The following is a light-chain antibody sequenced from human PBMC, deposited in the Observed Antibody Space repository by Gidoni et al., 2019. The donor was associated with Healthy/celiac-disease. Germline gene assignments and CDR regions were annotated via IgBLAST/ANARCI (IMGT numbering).Light chain of an antibody. V-gene: IGLV3-21*04. J-gene: IGLJ2*01. CDR2: YDS. CDR3: QVWDSSSDHVV. CDR1: NIGSKS. Sequence: SYVLTQPPSVSVAPGKTARITWGGNNIGSKSVHWYQQKPGQAPVLVIYYDSDRPSGIPERFSGSNSGNTATLTFSRVEAGDEADYYCQVWDSSSDHVVFGGGTKLTVL.